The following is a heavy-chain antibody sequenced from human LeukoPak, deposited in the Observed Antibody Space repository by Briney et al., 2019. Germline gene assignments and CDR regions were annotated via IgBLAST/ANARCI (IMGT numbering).Heavy chain of an antibody. CDR3: AKGPVSGSRSPLDY. J-gene: IGHJ4*02. CDR2: ISGSGGST. V-gene: IGHV3-23*01. D-gene: IGHD1-26*01. CDR1: GFTFSSYA. Sequence: PGGSLRLSCAASGFTFSSYAMGWVRQAPGKGLEWVSLISGSGGSTYYADSVKGRFTISRDNSKNTLYLEMISLRIEDTAVYYCAKGPVSGSRSPLDYWGQGTLVTVSS.